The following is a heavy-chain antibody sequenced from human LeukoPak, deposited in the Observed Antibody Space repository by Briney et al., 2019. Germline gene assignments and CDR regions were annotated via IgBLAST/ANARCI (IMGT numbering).Heavy chain of an antibody. D-gene: IGHD4-11*01. CDR1: GYTFTDLY. V-gene: IGHV1-2*02. J-gene: IGHJ4*01. CDR2: IRPNSGGT. Sequence: ASVKVSCKASGYTFTDLYIHWVRQAPGQGLEWMGFIRPNSGGTSYAQKFQGRVTMTRDTSINTAYLELSGLTSDDTAVYFCVRHNYDFDFDYWGQGTLVTVSS. CDR3: VRHNYDFDFDY.